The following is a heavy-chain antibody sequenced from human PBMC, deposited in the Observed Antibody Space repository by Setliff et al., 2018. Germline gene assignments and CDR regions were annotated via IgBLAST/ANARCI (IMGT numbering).Heavy chain of an antibody. D-gene: IGHD3-3*01. CDR2: IYHSGSS. CDR3: ARERQGGFLEWAPFDS. J-gene: IGHJ4*02. Sequence: ETLSLTCTVSGGSINSMSYYWGWIRQPPGKGLEWIGSIYHSGSSYYNPSLRSRVTISVDKSKNQFFLKLTSMTAADTALYFCARERQGGFLEWAPFDSWGQGVVVTVSS. CDR1: GGSINSMSYY. V-gene: IGHV4-39*07.